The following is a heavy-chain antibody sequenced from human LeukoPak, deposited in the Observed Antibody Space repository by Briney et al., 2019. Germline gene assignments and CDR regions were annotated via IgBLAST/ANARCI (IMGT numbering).Heavy chain of an antibody. J-gene: IGHJ4*02. Sequence: SETLSLTCTVSGGSISSYYWSWIRQPPGKGLEWIGYIYYSGSTNYNPSPKSRVTISVDTSKNQFSLKLSSVTAADTAVYYCARAMKGQYYYDSSGYYQYYFDYWGQGTLVTVSS. V-gene: IGHV4-59*01. CDR2: IYYSGST. CDR1: GGSISSYY. CDR3: ARAMKGQYYYDSSGYYQYYFDY. D-gene: IGHD3-22*01.